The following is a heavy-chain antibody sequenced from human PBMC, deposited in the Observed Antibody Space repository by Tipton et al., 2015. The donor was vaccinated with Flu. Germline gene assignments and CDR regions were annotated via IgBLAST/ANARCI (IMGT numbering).Heavy chain of an antibody. D-gene: IGHD3-9*01. CDR3: AGPRYFD. CDR2: ISSSGTTI. Sequence: SLRLSCAASGFSFSDYYMTWIRQAPGKGPEWVSFISSSGTTIYYADSVKGQFTTSRDNAKSSLYLQMDSLRVEDTAVYYCAGPRYFDWGQGTLVRVSS. J-gene: IGHJ4*02. V-gene: IGHV3-11*01. CDR1: GFSFSDYY.